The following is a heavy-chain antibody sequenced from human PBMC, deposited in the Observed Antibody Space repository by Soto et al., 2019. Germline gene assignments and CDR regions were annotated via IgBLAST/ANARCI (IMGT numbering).Heavy chain of an antibody. J-gene: IGHJ5*02. CDR1: GGSISSSNW. CDR2: IYHSGST. V-gene: IGHV4-4*02. D-gene: IGHD2-2*01. CDR3: ARATDGGKLVPAAGWFDP. Sequence: SETLSLTCAVSGGSISSSNWWSWVRQPPGKGLEWIGEIYHSGSTNYNPSLKSRVTISVDKSKNQFSLKLSSVTAADTAVYYCARATDGGKLVPAAGWFDPWGQGTLVTVSS.